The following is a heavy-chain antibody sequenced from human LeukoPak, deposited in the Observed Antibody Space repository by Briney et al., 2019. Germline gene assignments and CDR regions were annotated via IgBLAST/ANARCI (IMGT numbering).Heavy chain of an antibody. CDR2: IYYSGST. V-gene: IGHV4-31*03. Sequence: PSETLSLTCTVSGGSISSGGYYWSWIRQHPGKGLKWIGYIYYSGSTYYNPSLKSRVTISVDTFKNQFSLKLSSVTAADTAVYYCARWGVRRPLDWGQGTLVTVSS. J-gene: IGHJ4*02. CDR3: ARWGVRRPLD. D-gene: IGHD3-10*01. CDR1: GGSISSGGYY.